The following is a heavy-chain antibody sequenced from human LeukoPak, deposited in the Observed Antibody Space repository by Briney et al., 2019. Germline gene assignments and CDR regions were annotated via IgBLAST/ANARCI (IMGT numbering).Heavy chain of an antibody. J-gene: IGHJ4*02. D-gene: IGHD3-10*01. CDR1: GYSFTSYW. V-gene: IGHV5-51*01. CDR2: IYPGDSDT. CDR3: ARQGVLGDYYGSGSYYHAY. Sequence: GESLKISCKGSGYSFTSYWIGWVRQMPGKGLEWMGIIYPGDSDTRYSPSFQGQVTISADKSITTAYLQWSSLKASDTAMYYCARQGVLGDYYGSGSYYHAYWGQGTLVTVPS.